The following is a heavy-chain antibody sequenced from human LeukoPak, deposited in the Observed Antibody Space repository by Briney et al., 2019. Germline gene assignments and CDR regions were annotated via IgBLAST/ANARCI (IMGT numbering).Heavy chain of an antibody. CDR3: ARDCSGGSCYYYYMDV. CDR2: IYDSGST. V-gene: IGHV4-61*02. Sequence: SQTLSLTCTVSGGSLSSGSYYWSWIRQPAGKGLEWIGRIYDSGSTNYNPSLKSRVTISLDTSKNQFSLKLSSVTAADTAVYYCARDCSGGSCYYYYMDVWGKGTTVTVSS. D-gene: IGHD2-15*01. J-gene: IGHJ6*03. CDR1: GGSLSSGSYY.